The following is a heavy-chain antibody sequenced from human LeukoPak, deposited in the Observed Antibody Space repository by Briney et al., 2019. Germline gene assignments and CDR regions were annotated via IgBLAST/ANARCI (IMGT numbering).Heavy chain of an antibody. CDR1: GGSFSGYY. D-gene: IGHD6-19*01. CDR3: ARVRYSNGWYGDY. Sequence: KPSETLSLTCTVYGGSFSGYYWTWIRQPPGKGLEWIGEISHTGSTNYNPSLKSRVTISLDRSKNQFSLKLSSVTASDTAVYYCARVRYSNGWYGDYWGQGTLITVSS. CDR2: ISHTGST. V-gene: IGHV4-34*01. J-gene: IGHJ4*02.